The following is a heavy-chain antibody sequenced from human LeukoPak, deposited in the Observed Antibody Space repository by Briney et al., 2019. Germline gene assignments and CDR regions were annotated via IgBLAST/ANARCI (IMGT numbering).Heavy chain of an antibody. J-gene: IGHJ5*02. CDR1: GFTFSSYS. Sequence: GGSLRLSCAASGFTFSSYSMNWVRQAPGKGLDWVSSISSSSSYIYYADSVKGRFTISRDNAKNSLYLQMNSLRAEDTAVYYCARAPIYGSGLKPWGQGTLVTVSS. V-gene: IGHV3-21*01. CDR3: ARAPIYGSGLKP. CDR2: ISSSSSYI. D-gene: IGHD3-10*01.